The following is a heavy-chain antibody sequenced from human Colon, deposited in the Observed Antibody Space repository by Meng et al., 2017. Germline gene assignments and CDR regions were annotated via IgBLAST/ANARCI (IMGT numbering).Heavy chain of an antibody. CDR1: GYTFTSYH. Sequence: ASVKVSCKASGYTFTSYHMHWVRQAPGQGLEWMGIINPSGASTSYAQKFQGRVTMTRDTSTSTVYMELSSLRSEDTAVYYCASGSNVVVTATYDAFDIWGQGTMVTVSS. CDR2: INPSGAST. V-gene: IGHV1-46*01. J-gene: IGHJ3*02. CDR3: ASGSNVVVTATYDAFDI. D-gene: IGHD2-15*01.